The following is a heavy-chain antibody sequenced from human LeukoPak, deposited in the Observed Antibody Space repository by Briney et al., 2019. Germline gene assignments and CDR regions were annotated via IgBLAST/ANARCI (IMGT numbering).Heavy chain of an antibody. Sequence: PSETLSLTCAVYGGSFSGYYWSWIRQPPGKGLEWIGEINHSGSTNYNPSLKSRVTISVDTSKNQFSLKLSSVTAADTAVYYCAREGYSGSYWAYYYYMDVWGKGTTVTVSS. CDR2: INHSGST. V-gene: IGHV4-34*01. D-gene: IGHD1-26*01. J-gene: IGHJ6*03. CDR3: AREGYSGSYWAYYYYMDV. CDR1: GGSFSGYY.